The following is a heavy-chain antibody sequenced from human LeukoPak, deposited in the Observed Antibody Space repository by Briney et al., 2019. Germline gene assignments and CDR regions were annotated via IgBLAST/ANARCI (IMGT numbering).Heavy chain of an antibody. CDR3: TRDPRNKGFDP. J-gene: IGHJ5*02. D-gene: IGHD1/OR15-1a*01. CDR2: INGDGSST. V-gene: IGHV3-74*01. Sequence: PGGSLRLSXAASGFTLSYYWMHWVRQAPGKGLVWDSCINGDGSSTNYADSVKGRFTISRDNAKNTLYLEMNSLRAEDTAVYYCTRDPRNKGFDPWGQGTLVTVSS. CDR1: GFTLSYYW.